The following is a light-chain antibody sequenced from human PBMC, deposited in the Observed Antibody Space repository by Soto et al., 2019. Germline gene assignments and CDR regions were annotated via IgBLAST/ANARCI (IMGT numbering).Light chain of an antibody. CDR3: CSYAGSSTPVV. Sequence: QSVLTQPASVSGSPGQSITISCTGTSSDVGSYNLVSWYQQHPGKAPKPMIYEGSKRPSGVSNRFSGSKSGNTASLTISGLQAEDEADYYCCSYAGSSTPVVFGGGTQLTVL. J-gene: IGLJ2*01. CDR2: EGS. CDR1: SSDVGSYNL. V-gene: IGLV2-23*01.